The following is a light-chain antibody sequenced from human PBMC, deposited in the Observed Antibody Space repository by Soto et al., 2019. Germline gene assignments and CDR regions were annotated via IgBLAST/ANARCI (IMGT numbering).Light chain of an antibody. CDR1: GSDISAYNY. CDR2: EVG. CDR3: SSYASNNFYV. V-gene: IGLV2-14*01. Sequence: QSAMAQPASVSGSPGQSITISCTGTGSDISAYNYVSWYQQHPGKAPKLMIYEVGDRPSGLSNRFSGSKSGNTASLTISRLQAEDEADYYCSSYASNNFYVFGTGPKVAVL. J-gene: IGLJ1*01.